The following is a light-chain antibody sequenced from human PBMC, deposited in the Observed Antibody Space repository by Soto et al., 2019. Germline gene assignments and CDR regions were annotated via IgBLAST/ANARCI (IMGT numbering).Light chain of an antibody. V-gene: IGKV3-20*01. CDR3: QQYGSSPWT. CDR2: GAS. J-gene: IGKJ1*01. CDR1: QSVSSSY. Sequence: IVLTQSPGTLSLSAGERATLSCRASQSVSSSYLAWYQQKPGQAPRLVIYGASSRATGIPARFSGGGSGTDFTLTISRLEPEDFAVYYCQQYGSSPWTFGQGTKVDIK.